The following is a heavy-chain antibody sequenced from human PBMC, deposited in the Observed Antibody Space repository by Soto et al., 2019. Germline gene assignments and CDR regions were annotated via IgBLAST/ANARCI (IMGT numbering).Heavy chain of an antibody. CDR2: IYYSGST. D-gene: IGHD3-22*01. CDR1: GGSISSYY. V-gene: IGHV4-59*01. Sequence: SETLSLTCTISGGSISSYYWSWIRQPPGKGLEWIGYIYYSGSTNYNPSLKSRVTISVDTSKNHFSLNLSSVTAADTAVFFCARGYYYDSSGNYFGNFDPWGQGALVTVSS. CDR3: ARGYYYDSSGNYFGNFDP. J-gene: IGHJ5*02.